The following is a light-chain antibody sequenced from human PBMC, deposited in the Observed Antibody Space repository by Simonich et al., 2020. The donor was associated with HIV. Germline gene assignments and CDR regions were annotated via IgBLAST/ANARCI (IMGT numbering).Light chain of an antibody. Sequence: DIQMTQSPSTLSVSVGDRVTITCRASQSISTWLAWYQQKPGKAPKLLIYAASSLQSGVPSRFSGSGSGTDFTLTISSLQAEDVAVYFCQQCHSHPHTFGQGTKVEIK. CDR2: AAS. CDR1: QSISTW. J-gene: IGKJ2*01. CDR3: QQCHSHPHT. V-gene: IGKV1-5*01.